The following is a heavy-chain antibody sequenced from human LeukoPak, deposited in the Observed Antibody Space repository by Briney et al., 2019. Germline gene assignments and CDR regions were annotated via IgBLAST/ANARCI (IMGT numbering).Heavy chain of an antibody. Sequence: ASVKVPRLSSGYTFTEYYMHAVRQAPGQGLEWMGWINPNSGGTNYAQKFQGRVTMTRDTSISTAYMELSRLRSDDTAVYYCARERCSGGSRYPLDYWGEGALVTVSS. CDR1: GYTFTEYY. D-gene: IGHD2-15*01. J-gene: IGHJ4*02. CDR2: INPNSGGT. CDR3: ARERCSGGSRYPLDY. V-gene: IGHV1-2*02.